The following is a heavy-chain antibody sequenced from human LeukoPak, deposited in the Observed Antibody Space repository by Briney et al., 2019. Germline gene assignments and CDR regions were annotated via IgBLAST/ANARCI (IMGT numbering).Heavy chain of an antibody. Sequence: SETLSLTCTVSGGSLTPYYYYWIRQPAGKGLEYIGRIHTSGITNYNPSLKSRVTISVDKSNNYFSLKLSSVTAADTAVYYCARDFSSSWYAFDIWGQGTMVIVSS. V-gene: IGHV4-4*07. J-gene: IGHJ3*02. CDR2: IHTSGIT. CDR3: ARDFSSSWYAFDI. CDR1: GGSLTPYY. D-gene: IGHD6-13*01.